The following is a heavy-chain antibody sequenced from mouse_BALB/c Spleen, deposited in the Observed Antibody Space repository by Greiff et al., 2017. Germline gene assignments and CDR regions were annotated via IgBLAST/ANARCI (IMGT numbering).Heavy chain of an antibody. J-gene: IGHJ3*01. CDR3: ARSYDPAWFAY. CDR2: ISSGSSTI. Sequence: EVHLVESGGGLVQPGGSRKLSCAASGFTFSSFGMHWVRQAPEKGLEWVAYISSGSSTIYYADTVKGRFTISRDNPKNTLFLQMTSLRSEDTAMYYCARSYDPAWFAYWGQGTLVTVSA. V-gene: IGHV5-17*02. D-gene: IGHD2-3*01. CDR1: GFTFSSFG.